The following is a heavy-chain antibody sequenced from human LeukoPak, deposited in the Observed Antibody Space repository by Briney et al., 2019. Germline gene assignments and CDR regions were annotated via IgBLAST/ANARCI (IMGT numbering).Heavy chain of an antibody. CDR2: ISSSGSTI. CDR3: ARDRIVVVPAGRGYYYGMDV. J-gene: IGHJ6*02. CDR1: GFTFSDYY. D-gene: IGHD2-2*01. Sequence: GGSVRLSCAASGFTFSDYYMSWIRQAPGKGLEWVSYISSSGSTIYYADSVKGRFTISRDNAKNSLYLQMNSLRAEDTAVYYCARDRIVVVPAGRGYYYGMDVWGQGTTVTVSS. V-gene: IGHV3-11*01.